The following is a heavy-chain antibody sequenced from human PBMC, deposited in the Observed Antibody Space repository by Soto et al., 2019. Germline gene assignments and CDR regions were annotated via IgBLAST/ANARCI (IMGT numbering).Heavy chain of an antibody. CDR2: ISSSGAGT. CDR3: AKGSEFFDY. CDR1: GFTFSNYA. V-gene: IGHV3-23*01. Sequence: EVQLLESGGGLVQAGGSLRLSCAASGFTFSNYAMTWVRQAPGKGLEWVSVISSSGAGTYHADSVKGRFTISRDNFKNTMYLQMNSLRAEDTAVYYCAKGSEFFDYWGQGTLVTVSS. J-gene: IGHJ4*02.